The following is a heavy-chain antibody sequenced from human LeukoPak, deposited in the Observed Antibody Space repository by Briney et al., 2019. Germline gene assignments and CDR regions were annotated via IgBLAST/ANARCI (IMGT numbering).Heavy chain of an antibody. CDR2: IYYSGTT. V-gene: IGHV4-39*01. CDR1: GGSLSSSSYS. J-gene: IGHJ4*02. Sequence: SETLSLTCTVSGGSLSSSSYSWGWIRQPPGKGLEWIGRIYYSGTTYYNPSLRSRVTISVDTSKIQFSLKLSSVAATDTAVYFCARLRFDFWSGYTHPYFDYWGQGTLVTVSS. D-gene: IGHD3-3*01. CDR3: ARLRFDFWSGYTHPYFDY.